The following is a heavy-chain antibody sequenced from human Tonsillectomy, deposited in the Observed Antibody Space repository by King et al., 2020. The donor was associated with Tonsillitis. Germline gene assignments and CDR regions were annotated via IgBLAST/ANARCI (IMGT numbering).Heavy chain of an antibody. D-gene: IGHD3-22*01. CDR1: GGSISSYY. J-gene: IGHJ4*02. CDR3: ARRVSPILSYDSSGYHYFDY. V-gene: IGHV4-59*08. Sequence: QLQESGPGLVKPSETLSLTCTVSGGSISSYYWSWIRQPPGKGLEWIGYIYYSGSTNYNPSLQSRVTISVDTSKNQFSLKLSSVTAADTAVYYCARRVSPILSYDSSGYHYFDYWGQGTLVTVSS. CDR2: IYYSGST.